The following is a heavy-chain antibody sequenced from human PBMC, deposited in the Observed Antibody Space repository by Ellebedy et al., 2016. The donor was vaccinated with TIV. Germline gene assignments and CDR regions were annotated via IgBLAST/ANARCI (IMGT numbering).Heavy chain of an antibody. D-gene: IGHD2-15*01. CDR2: IDWDDDK. V-gene: IGHV2-70*01. J-gene: IGHJ6*02. CDR3: ARMEPRSGSCYTEGMDV. CDR1: GFSLSTSGMC. Sequence: SGPTLVXPTQTLTLTCTFSGFSLSTSGMCVSWIRQPPGKALEWLALIDWDDDKYYSTSLKTRLTISKDTSKNQVVLTMTNMDPVDTATYYCARMEPRSGSCYTEGMDVWGQGTTVTVSS.